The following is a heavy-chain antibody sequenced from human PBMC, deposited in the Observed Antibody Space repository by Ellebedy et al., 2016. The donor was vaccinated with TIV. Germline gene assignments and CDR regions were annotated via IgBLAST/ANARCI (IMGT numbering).Heavy chain of an antibody. CDR3: SRVDLGLAFHS. Sequence: GGSLRLSCAVSGFSVGGNYMSWVRQPPGKGLEWVSIIYGSGITYYPDSVKGRFTISRATSKNTVSLQIKSLRAEDTAVYYCSRVDLGLAFHSWGRGTLVTVSS. V-gene: IGHV3-53*01. D-gene: IGHD3/OR15-3a*01. J-gene: IGHJ4*02. CDR2: IYGSGIT. CDR1: GFSVGGNY.